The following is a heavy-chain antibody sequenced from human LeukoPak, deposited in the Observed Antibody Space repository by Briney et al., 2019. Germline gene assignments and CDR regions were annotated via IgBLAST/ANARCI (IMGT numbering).Heavy chain of an antibody. CDR2: IIPIFGTA. D-gene: IGHD3-10*01. CDR3: ARDAAYYYGSGSYS. CDR1: GGTFSSYA. Sequence: PVKVSCKASGGTFSSYAISWVRQAPGQGLEWMGGIIPIFGTANYAQKFQGRVTITADKSTSTAYMELSSLRSEDTAVYYCARDAAYYYGSGSYSWGQGTLVTVSS. V-gene: IGHV1-69*06. J-gene: IGHJ4*02.